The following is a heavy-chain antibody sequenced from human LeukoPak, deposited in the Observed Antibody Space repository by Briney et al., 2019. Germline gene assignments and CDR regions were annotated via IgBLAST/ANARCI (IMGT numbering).Heavy chain of an antibody. CDR1: GYSFTSYW. CDR3: ARPEREGRITIFGVVFVY. V-gene: IGHV5-51*01. CDR2: IYPGDSDT. Sequence: GESLKISCKGSGYSFTSYWIGWVRQMPGKGLEWMGIIYPGDSDTRYSPSFQGQVTISADKSISTAYLQWSSLKASDTAMYYCARPEREGRITIFGVVFVYWGQGTLVTVSS. D-gene: IGHD3-3*01. J-gene: IGHJ4*02.